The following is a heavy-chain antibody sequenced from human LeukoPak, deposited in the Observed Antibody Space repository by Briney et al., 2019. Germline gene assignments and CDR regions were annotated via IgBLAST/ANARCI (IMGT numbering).Heavy chain of an antibody. D-gene: IGHD3-22*01. CDR1: GYTFTGYY. V-gene: IGHV1-69*05. CDR2: IIPIFGTA. CDR3: VRGYYYDSSGYYYFDY. J-gene: IGHJ4*02. Sequence: SVKVSCKASGYTFTGYYMHWVRQAPGQGLEWMGRIIPIFGTANYAQKFQGRVTITTDESTSTAYMELSSLRSEDTAVYYCVRGYYYDSSGYYYFDYWGQGTLVTVSS.